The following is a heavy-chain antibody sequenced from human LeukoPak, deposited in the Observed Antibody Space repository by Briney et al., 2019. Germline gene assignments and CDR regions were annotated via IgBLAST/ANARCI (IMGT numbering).Heavy chain of an antibody. CDR1: GFTFSSYG. CDR2: IRYDGSNK. CDR3: ARDRRGEYSYGSSTYYYYMDV. J-gene: IGHJ6*03. V-gene: IGHV3-30*02. D-gene: IGHD5-18*01. Sequence: QSGGSLRLSCAASGFTFSSYGMHWVRQAPGKGLEWVAFIRYDGSNKYYADSVKGRFTISRDNSKNTVYLQMNSLRPEDTAVYYCARDRRGEYSYGSSTYYYYMDVWGKGTTVTVSS.